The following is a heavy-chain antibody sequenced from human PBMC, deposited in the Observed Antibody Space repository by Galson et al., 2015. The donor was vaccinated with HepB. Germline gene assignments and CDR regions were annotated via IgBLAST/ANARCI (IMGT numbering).Heavy chain of an antibody. D-gene: IGHD3-3*01. CDR3: ASTESYDFWSGYLFPMDV. Sequence: SLRLSCAASGFTFSSYGMHWVRQAPGKGLEWVAVIWYDGSNKYYADSVKGRFTISRDNSKNTLYLQMNSLRAEDTAVYYCASTESYDFWSGYLFPMDVWGKGTTVTVSS. J-gene: IGHJ6*03. CDR2: IWYDGSNK. CDR1: GFTFSSYG. V-gene: IGHV3-33*01.